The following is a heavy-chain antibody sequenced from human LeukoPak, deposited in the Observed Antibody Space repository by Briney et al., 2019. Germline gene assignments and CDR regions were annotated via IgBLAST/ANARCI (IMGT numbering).Heavy chain of an antibody. V-gene: IGHV4-30-4*02. CDR2: IYYSGST. D-gene: IGHD3-10*01. CDR3: ASQWFGDYYYGMDV. Sequence: SETLSFTCTVSGGSISSGDYYWSWIRQPPGKGLEWIGYIYYSGSTYYNPSLKSRVTISVDTSKNQFSLKLSSVTAADTAVYYCASQWFGDYYYGMDVWGQGTTVTVSS. J-gene: IGHJ6*02. CDR1: GGSISSGDYY.